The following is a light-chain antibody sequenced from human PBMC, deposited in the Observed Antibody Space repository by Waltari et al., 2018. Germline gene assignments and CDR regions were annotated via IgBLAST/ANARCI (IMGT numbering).Light chain of an antibody. CDR2: AAS. CDR1: QTIRNY. Sequence: DIHMTQSPSSLSASVGDRVTVTCRASQTIRNYLNWYQQKPGKAPEVLIYAASKLHPGVPLRFSGSGSGTNFTLTISSLQPEDFATYYCQQSYSAPRTFGQGTKLEIK. V-gene: IGKV1-39*01. CDR3: QQSYSAPRT. J-gene: IGKJ2*01.